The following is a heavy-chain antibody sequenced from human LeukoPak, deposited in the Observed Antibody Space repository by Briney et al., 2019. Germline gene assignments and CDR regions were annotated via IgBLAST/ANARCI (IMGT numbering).Heavy chain of an antibody. J-gene: IGHJ1*01. CDR2: INPSGGST. V-gene: IGHV1-46*01. CDR3: ARAHYYDSSDYGGIEH. Sequence: ASVTVSCKASGYTFTSYFMHWVRQAPGQGLEWMGIINPSGGSTNYAQKFQGRVTMNRDTSTSTVYMELSSLRSEDTAVYYGARAHYYDSSDYGGIEHWGQGTLVTVSS. D-gene: IGHD3-22*01. CDR1: GYTFTSYF.